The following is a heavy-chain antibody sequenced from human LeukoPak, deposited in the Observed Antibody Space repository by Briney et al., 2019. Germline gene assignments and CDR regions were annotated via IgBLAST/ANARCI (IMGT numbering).Heavy chain of an antibody. CDR1: GSLSPYY. Sequence: SETLSLTCTGGSLSPYYWSWIGQSPGKGGEGVAQIHYTGGATYNPSLQSGVTISLDTSNNHLSLRLSPVTAADTAVYYCTRHAQTYYYGMDVWGQGTTVTVSS. CDR2: IHYTGGA. J-gene: IGHJ6*02. V-gene: IGHV4-59*08. CDR3: TRHAQTYYYGMDV.